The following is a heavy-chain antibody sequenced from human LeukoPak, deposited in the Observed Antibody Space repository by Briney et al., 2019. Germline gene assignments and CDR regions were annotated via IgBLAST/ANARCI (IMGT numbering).Heavy chain of an antibody. D-gene: IGHD3-3*01. CDR2: IKHDGSEK. J-gene: IGHJ4*02. CDR1: GFILTNFF. CDR3: ATDRGWRTSGYYLYYFEY. Sequence: GGSLRLSCAASGFILTNFFMSWVRQAPGKGLEWVASIKHDGSEKYYVDSVRGRFTISRDNTKNLLYLQMSSLRAEDTAVYYCATDRGWRTSGYYLYYFEYWGQGTLVTFSS. V-gene: IGHV3-7*01.